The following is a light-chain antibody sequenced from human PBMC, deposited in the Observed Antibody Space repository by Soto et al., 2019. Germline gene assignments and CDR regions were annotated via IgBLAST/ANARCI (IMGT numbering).Light chain of an antibody. J-gene: IGLJ3*02. V-gene: IGLV1-40*01. CDR2: GDS. Sequence: QSVLTQPPSVSGATGQRVPTSCTGSSSNIGAGYDVHWYQQLPGTAPKLLIYGDSNRPSVVPDRFSGSKSGTSASLAITGLQAEVEADYYCQAYDSSLSALYGGGTKLTVL. CDR1: SSNIGAGYD. CDR3: QAYDSSLSAL.